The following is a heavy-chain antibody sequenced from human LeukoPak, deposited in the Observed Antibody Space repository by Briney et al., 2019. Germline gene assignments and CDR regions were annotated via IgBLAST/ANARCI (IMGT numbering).Heavy chain of an antibody. V-gene: IGHV3-21*01. D-gene: IGHD5-18*01. CDR3: VRGRYNYGYIFDY. CDR1: GFTFSSYS. CDR2: ISSSSSYI. J-gene: IGHJ4*02. Sequence: PGGSLRLSCAAPGFTFSSYSMNWVRQAPGKGLEWVSSISSSSSYIYYADSVKGRFTISRDNAKNSLYLQVNSLRAEDTAVYYCVRGRYNYGYIFDYWGQGTLVTVSP.